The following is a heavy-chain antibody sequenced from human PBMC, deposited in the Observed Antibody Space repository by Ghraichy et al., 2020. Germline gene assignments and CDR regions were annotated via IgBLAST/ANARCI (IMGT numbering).Heavy chain of an antibody. CDR3: GKDPNGDFLGAFDF. Sequence: GESLNISCSASGFTFSNYVLVWVRQAPGKGLEWVSAITGSGGSTYYADSVKGRFTISRDNSKNTLYLQMNSLRAEDTAIYFCGKDPNGDFLGAFDFWGQGTVVTVSS. J-gene: IGHJ3*01. CDR2: ITGSGGST. V-gene: IGHV3-23*01. CDR1: GFTFSNYV. D-gene: IGHD4-17*01.